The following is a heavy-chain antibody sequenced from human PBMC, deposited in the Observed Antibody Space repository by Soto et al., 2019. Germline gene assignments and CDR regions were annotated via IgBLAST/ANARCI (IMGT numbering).Heavy chain of an antibody. CDR1: GYIFTNNW. CDR3: ARGHRSLADDAFGI. V-gene: IGHV5-51*01. D-gene: IGHD1-26*01. J-gene: IGHJ3*02. Sequence: PGESLKISCKGSGYIFTNNWIGWVRQMPGKGLEWMGIIYPDDSDTRYSPSFQGQVTISAAKSISTAYLQWRSLKASDTPINYCARGHRSLADDAFGIWGQGTMV. CDR2: IYPDDSDT.